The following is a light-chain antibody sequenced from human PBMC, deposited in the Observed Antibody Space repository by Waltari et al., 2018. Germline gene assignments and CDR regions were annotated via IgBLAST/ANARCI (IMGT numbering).Light chain of an antibody. J-gene: IGLJ3*02. CDR1: GSNIGAGYD. CDR3: KFLATGLIVV. Sequence: QSVLTQPPSVSGAPGQRGTISCTGSGSNIGAGYDVHWYQQLPRAAPNLLISGCTVGPLGFPARFFGPTSATPASLAILGSQVEDRVDYYVKFLATGLIVVLGGGTKLTVL. CDR2: GCT. V-gene: IGLV1-40*01.